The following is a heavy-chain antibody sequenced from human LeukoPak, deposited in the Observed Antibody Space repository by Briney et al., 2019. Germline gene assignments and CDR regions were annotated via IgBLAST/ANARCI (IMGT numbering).Heavy chain of an antibody. CDR1: GYTFTSYD. J-gene: IGHJ4*02. V-gene: IGHV1-2*02. Sequence: ASVKVSCKASGYTFTSYDINWVRQATGQGLEWMGWMNPNSGGTNYAQKFQGRVTMTRDTSISTAYMELSRLRSDDTAVYYCARDRSGWWGGFDYWGQGTLVTVSS. D-gene: IGHD6-19*01. CDR3: ARDRSGWWGGFDY. CDR2: MNPNSGGT.